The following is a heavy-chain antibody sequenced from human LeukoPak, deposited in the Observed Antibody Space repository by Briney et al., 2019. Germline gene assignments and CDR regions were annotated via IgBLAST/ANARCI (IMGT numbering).Heavy chain of an antibody. V-gene: IGHV5-51*01. D-gene: IGHD2-8*01. CDR3: ARRGYCTNGVCYPDSVDY. J-gene: IGHJ4*02. CDR1: GYIFTNYW. CDR2: IYPGDSDT. Sequence: GESLKISCKGSGYIFTNYWIGWVRQMPGKGLEWMGIIYPGDSDTRCTASFQGQVTISADKSINTAYLQWSSLKASDTAMYYCARRGYCTNGVCYPDSVDYWGQGTLVTVSS.